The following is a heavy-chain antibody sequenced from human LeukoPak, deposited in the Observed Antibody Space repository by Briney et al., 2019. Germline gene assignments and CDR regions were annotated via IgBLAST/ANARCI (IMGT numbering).Heavy chain of an antibody. V-gene: IGHV4-61*02. Sequence: SETLSLTCTVSGGSISSDSYSWSWIRQPAGKGLEWIGRIYTSGSTNYNPSLKSRVTISVDTSKNQFSLKVSSVTAANTAVYYCARSYSSSSVLSYYYFYMDVWGKGTTVTVSS. CDR1: GGSISSDSYS. CDR2: IYTSGST. D-gene: IGHD6-13*01. J-gene: IGHJ6*03. CDR3: ARSYSSSSVLSYYYFYMDV.